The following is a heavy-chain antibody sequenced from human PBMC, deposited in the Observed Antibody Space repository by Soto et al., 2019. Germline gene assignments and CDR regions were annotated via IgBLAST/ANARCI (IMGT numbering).Heavy chain of an antibody. V-gene: IGHV4-39*01. CDR2: IYSSGST. CDR3: ARRRGGTPMVFDY. J-gene: IGHJ4*02. D-gene: IGHD5-18*01. CDR1: GDSISSSSYY. Sequence: QLQLQESGPGLVKPSETLSLTCTVSGDSISSSSYYWGWIRQPPGKGLEWIGNIYSSGSTYYNPSLKSRVTISVVTSKNQFSLKLSSVTAADTAVYSCARRRGGTPMVFDYWGQGTLVTVSS.